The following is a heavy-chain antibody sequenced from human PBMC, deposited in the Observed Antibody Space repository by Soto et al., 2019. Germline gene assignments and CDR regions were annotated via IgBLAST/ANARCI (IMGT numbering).Heavy chain of an antibody. D-gene: IGHD2-2*01. J-gene: IGHJ1*01. CDR3: AKGVPDATRYFQH. CDR2: INSDGSSA. Sequence: VQLVESGGGLVQPGGSLRLSCAASGFSFSSYWMHWVRHAPGKGLVWVSRINSDGSSATYADSVKGRFTISRDNAKNTLYQQLNSLTPEDTAVYYCAKGVPDATRYFQHWGQGTLVTVSS. CDR1: GFSFSSYW. V-gene: IGHV3-74*01.